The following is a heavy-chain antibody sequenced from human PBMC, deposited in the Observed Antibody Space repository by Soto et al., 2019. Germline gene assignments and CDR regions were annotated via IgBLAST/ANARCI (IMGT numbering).Heavy chain of an antibody. J-gene: IGHJ6*02. CDR2: IIPIFGTA. CDR3: ARDAFLRYDSSGSIYYYYGMDV. V-gene: IGHV1-69*13. CDR1: GGTFSSYA. Sequence: GASVKVSCKASGGTFSSYAISWVRQAPGQGLEWMGGIIPIFGTANYAQKFQGRVTITADESTSTAYMELSSLRSEDTAVYYCARDAFLRYDSSGSIYYYYGMDVWGQGTTVTVSS. D-gene: IGHD3-22*01.